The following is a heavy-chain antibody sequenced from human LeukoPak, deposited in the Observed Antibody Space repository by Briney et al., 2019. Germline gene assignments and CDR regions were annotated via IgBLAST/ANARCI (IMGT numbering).Heavy chain of an antibody. V-gene: IGHV1-69*06. CDR2: IIPIFGTA. CDR3: ARDKLTGDDSSSWVPPPTDWYFDL. D-gene: IGHD6-13*01. J-gene: IGHJ2*01. CDR1: GGTFSSYA. Sequence: SVKVSCKASGGTFSSYAISWVRQAPGQGLEWMGGIIPIFGTANYAQKFQGRVTITADKSTSTACMELSSLRSEDTAVYYCARDKLTGDDSSSWVPPPTDWYFDLWGRGTLVTVST.